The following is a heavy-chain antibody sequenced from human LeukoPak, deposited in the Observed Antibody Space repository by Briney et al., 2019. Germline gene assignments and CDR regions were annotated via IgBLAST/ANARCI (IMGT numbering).Heavy chain of an antibody. CDR1: GFTFSSYA. CDR3: AKEPNERKSSSWYPPSSKLLYFDY. Sequence: PPGGSLRLSCAASGFTFSSYAMSWVRQAPGKGLEWVSAISGSGGSTYYADSVKGRFTISRDNSKNTLYLQMNSLRAEDTAVYYCAKEPNERKSSSWYPPSSKLLYFDYWGQGTLVTVSS. J-gene: IGHJ4*02. V-gene: IGHV3-23*01. CDR2: ISGSGGST. D-gene: IGHD6-13*01.